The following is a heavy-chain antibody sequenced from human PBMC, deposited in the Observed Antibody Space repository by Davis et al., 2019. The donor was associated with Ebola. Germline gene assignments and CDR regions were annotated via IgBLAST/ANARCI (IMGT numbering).Heavy chain of an antibody. D-gene: IGHD6-13*01. J-gene: IGHJ4*02. CDR1: GFIFSDYA. Sequence: PGGSLRLSCSASGFIFSDYAMHWVRQAPGKGLEYVSIISNDGGSTFYADSVKGRFVISRDNAKDRLYLQMSSLRDEDTAVYYCLKDHECSSIFCSGGFDEWGQGTLVTVSS. V-gene: IGHV3-64D*06. CDR3: LKDHECSSIFCSGGFDE. CDR2: ISNDGGST.